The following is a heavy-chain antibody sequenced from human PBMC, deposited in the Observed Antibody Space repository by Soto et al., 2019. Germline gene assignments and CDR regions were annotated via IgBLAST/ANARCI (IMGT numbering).Heavy chain of an antibody. J-gene: IGHJ4*02. CDR2: VSYDGSSG. CDR1: GFTFSSYD. D-gene: IGHD6-6*01. V-gene: IGHV3-30*04. Sequence: QVQLVQSGGAVVQPGTSLRLSCAASGFTFSSYDMHWVRQAPGKGLEWVALVSYDGSSGTYAASVEGRFTASRDNSRNVLYLQMNSLTSADTAVYYCAREYSSSSWGYWGQGSLVTVSS. CDR3: AREYSSSSWGY.